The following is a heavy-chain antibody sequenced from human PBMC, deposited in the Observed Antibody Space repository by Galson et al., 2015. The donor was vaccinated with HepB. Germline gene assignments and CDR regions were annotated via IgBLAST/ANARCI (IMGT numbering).Heavy chain of an antibody. CDR2: INHSGST. CDR3: ASYSLAAAGSGFDY. D-gene: IGHD6-13*01. V-gene: IGHV4-34*01. Sequence: LSLTCAVYGGSFSGYYWSWIRQPPGKGLEWIGEINHSGSTNYNPSLKSRVTISVDTSKNQFSLKLSSVTAADTAVYYCASYSLAAAGSGFDYWGQGTLVTVSS. J-gene: IGHJ4*02. CDR1: GGSFSGYY.